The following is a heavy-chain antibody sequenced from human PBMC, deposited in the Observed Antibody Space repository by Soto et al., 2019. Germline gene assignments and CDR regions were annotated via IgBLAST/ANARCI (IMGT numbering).Heavy chain of an antibody. D-gene: IGHD3-3*01. CDR2: IIPIFGTA. CDR3: ARVMEGWEHYYFDY. J-gene: IGHJ4*02. CDR1: GGTFSSYA. V-gene: IGHV1-69*06. Sequence: SVKVSCKASGGTFSSYAISWVRQAPGQGLEWMGGIIPIFGTANYAQKFQGRVTITADKSTSTAYMELSSLRSEDTAVYYCARVMEGWEHYYFDYWGQGTLVTVSS.